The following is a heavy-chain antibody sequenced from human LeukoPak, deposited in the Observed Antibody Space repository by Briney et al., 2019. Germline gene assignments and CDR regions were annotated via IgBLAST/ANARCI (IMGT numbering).Heavy chain of an antibody. J-gene: IGHJ5*02. CDR2: IYTSGST. CDR3: AREVVIWQQLVLNWFDP. Sequence: SETLSLTCTVSGGSISSGSYYWSWIRQPAGKGLEWIGRIYTSGSTNYNPSLKSRVTISVDTSKNQFSLKLSSVTAADTAVYYCAREVVIWQQLVLNWFDPWGQGTLVTVSS. V-gene: IGHV4-61*02. D-gene: IGHD6-13*01. CDR1: GGSISSGSYY.